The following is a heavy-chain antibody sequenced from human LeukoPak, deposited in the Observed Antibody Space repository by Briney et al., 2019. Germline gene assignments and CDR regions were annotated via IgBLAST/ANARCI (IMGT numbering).Heavy chain of an antibody. Sequence: SVKVSCKASGGTFSSYAISWVRQAPGQGLEWMGGIIPIFGTANYAQKFQGRVTITADESTSTAYMELSSLRSEDTAVYYCARDTYCSGDSCYSYYFDYWGQGTLVTVFS. CDR3: ARDTYCSGDSCYSYYFDY. V-gene: IGHV1-69*13. CDR2: IIPIFGTA. CDR1: GGTFSSYA. D-gene: IGHD2-15*01. J-gene: IGHJ4*02.